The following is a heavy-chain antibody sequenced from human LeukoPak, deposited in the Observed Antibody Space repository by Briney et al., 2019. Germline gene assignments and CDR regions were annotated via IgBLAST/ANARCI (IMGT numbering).Heavy chain of an antibody. CDR3: ARGGLWGSFDY. D-gene: IGHD5-18*01. Sequence: GGSLRLSCAASGFPLSSCSINWVRQAPGKGLEWVSYISSSGSAIYYVDSVKGRFTVSRDNAKNSLYLQMNSLRAEDTAVYYCARGGLWGSFDYWGQGTLVTVSS. CDR1: GFPLSSCS. J-gene: IGHJ4*02. CDR2: ISSSGSAI. V-gene: IGHV3-48*04.